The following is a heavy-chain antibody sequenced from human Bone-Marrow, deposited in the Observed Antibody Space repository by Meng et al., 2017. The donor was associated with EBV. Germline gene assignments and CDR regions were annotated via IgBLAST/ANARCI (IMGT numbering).Heavy chain of an antibody. CDR3: ARLDYFDY. CDR2: INPGNGNT. V-gene: IGHV1-3*01. J-gene: IGHJ4*02. CDR1: GYTFTSYA. Sequence: VQLVQFGAEVEKPGASVKVSCKPSGYTFTSYAMHWVRQAPGQRLEWMGWINPGNGNTKYSQKFQGRVTITRDTSASTAYMELSSLRSEDTAVYYCARLDYFDYWGQGTLVTVSS.